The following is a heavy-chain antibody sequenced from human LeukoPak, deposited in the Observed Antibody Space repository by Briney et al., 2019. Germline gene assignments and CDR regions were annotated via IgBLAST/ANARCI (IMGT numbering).Heavy chain of an antibody. Sequence: GGSLRLSCAASGFTFSTFGMSWVRQAPGKGLEWVSSLDGTATRTYYADSVKGRFTISRDNPKNTLYLQMNRLRAEDTAVYFCAKDAYSGSPDHWGRGALVTVSS. J-gene: IGHJ5*02. D-gene: IGHD1-26*01. V-gene: IGHV3-23*01. CDR1: GFTFSTFG. CDR3: AKDAYSGSPDH. CDR2: LDGTATRT.